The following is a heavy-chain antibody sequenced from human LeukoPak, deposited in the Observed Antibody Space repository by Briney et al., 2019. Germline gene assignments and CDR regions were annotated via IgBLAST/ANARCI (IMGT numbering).Heavy chain of an antibody. Sequence: PGGSLRLSCAASGFTFSNYYMSWIRQAPGKGLEWVSYISSNGSTVYYADSVKGRFTISRDNAKNSLYLQMNSLRAEDTAVYYCARLEFRGSLQDYWGQGTLVTVSS. V-gene: IGHV3-11*01. J-gene: IGHJ4*02. CDR3: ARLEFRGSLQDY. D-gene: IGHD1-26*01. CDR1: GFTFSNYY. CDR2: ISSNGSTV.